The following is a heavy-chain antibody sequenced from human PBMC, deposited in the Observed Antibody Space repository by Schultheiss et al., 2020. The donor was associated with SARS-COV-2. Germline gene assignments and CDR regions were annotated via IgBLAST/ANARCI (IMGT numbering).Heavy chain of an antibody. Sequence: ASVKVSCKASGYTFTGYYMHWVRQAPGQGLEWMGWINPNSGGTNYAQKFQGRVTMTRNTSISTAYMELSSLRSEDTAVYYCAREYGGNGVDYWGQGTTVTVSS. V-gene: IGHV1-2*02. CDR2: INPNSGGT. CDR3: AREYGGNGVDY. J-gene: IGHJ4*03. D-gene: IGHD4-23*01. CDR1: GYTFTGYY.